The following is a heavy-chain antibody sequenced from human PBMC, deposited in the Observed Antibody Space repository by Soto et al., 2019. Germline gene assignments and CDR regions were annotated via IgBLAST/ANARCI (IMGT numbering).Heavy chain of an antibody. CDR1: GFTFTRHW. D-gene: IGHD2-15*01. V-gene: IGHV3-74*01. CDR3: VRGSVGGSGMDV. Sequence: EVQLVESGGGLVQPGGSLRLSCAAAGFTFTRHWMYWIRQSPGKGLVWVSRVSQHGSHTDYEDSVKGRFTMSSDNAKSSVYLQMDSLRGEDKGEYYGVRGSVGGSGMDVWGHGPTVTVSS. CDR2: VSQHGSHT. J-gene: IGHJ6*01.